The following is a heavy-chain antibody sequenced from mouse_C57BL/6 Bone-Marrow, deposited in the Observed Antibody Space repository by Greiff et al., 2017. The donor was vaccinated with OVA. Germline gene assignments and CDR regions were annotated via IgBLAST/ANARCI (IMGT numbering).Heavy chain of an antibody. Sequence: EVKLVESGGGLVQPGGSMKLSCAASGFTFSDYYMYWVRQTPEKRLEWVAYISNGGGSTYYPDTVKGRFTISRDNAKNTLYLQMSRLKSEDTAMYYCARPPFTTVVEDWFAYWGQGTLVTVSA. V-gene: IGHV5-12*01. D-gene: IGHD1-1*01. CDR2: ISNGGGST. CDR3: ARPPFTTVVEDWFAY. J-gene: IGHJ3*01. CDR1: GFTFSDYY.